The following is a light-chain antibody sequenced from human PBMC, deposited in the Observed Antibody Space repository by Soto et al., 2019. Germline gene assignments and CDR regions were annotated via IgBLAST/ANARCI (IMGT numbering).Light chain of an antibody. CDR2: HVT. J-gene: IGLJ1*01. V-gene: IGLV2-14*01. Sequence: QSALTQPASVSGSLGQSITISCSGTSSDVGAYNYVSWYQQYPGKAPKLMIYHVTDRPSGVSNRFSGSKSGNTASLTISGLKAEDEADYYCCSYTTSNNFVFGTGTKLTGL. CDR1: SSDVGAYNY. CDR3: CSYTTSNNFV.